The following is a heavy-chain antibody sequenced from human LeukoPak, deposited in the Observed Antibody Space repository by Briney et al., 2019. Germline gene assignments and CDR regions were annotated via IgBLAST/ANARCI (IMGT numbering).Heavy chain of an antibody. CDR2: IYYSGST. J-gene: IGHJ4*02. Sequence: SGPGLVKPSETLSLTCTGSGGSISSGDYYWSWIRQPPGKGLEWIGYIYYSGSTYYNPSLKSRVTISVDTSKNQFSLKLSSVTAADTAVYYCARDSTPRSGDNADYWGQGTLVTVSS. V-gene: IGHV4-30-4*01. CDR1: GGSISSGDYY. D-gene: IGHD2-15*01. CDR3: ARDSTPRSGDNADY.